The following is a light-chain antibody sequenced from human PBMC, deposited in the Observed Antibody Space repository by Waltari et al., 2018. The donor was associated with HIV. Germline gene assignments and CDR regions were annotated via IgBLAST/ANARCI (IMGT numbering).Light chain of an antibody. V-gene: IGKV3-15*01. CDR3: QQYNDWPPPSGPSVS. Sequence: EIVMTQSPDILSVSPGERVSLSCRASQGVGSNLAWYQQKPAQAPRLLMYGASTRAPGVAARFSGSGSGTEFTLTISSLQSEDSAVYYCQQYNDWPPPSGPSVSFGQGTKVEIK. CDR1: QGVGSN. CDR2: GAS. J-gene: IGKJ1*01.